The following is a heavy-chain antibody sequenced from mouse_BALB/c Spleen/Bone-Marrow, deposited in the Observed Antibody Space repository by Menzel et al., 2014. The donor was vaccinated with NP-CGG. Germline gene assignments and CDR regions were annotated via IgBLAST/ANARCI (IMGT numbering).Heavy chain of an antibody. J-gene: IGHJ4*01. CDR3: AREGGYYDALDF. CDR2: IYPYNGGT. Sequence: VHVKQSGPELVKPGASVKISCKASGCTFTDYNMHWVKQSHGKSLEWIGYIYPYNGGTGYNQKFKSKATLTVDTSSSTAYMELRSLTSEDSAVYYCAREGGYYDALDFWGQGTSVTVSS. V-gene: IGHV1S29*02. D-gene: IGHD2-2*01. CDR1: GCTFTDYN.